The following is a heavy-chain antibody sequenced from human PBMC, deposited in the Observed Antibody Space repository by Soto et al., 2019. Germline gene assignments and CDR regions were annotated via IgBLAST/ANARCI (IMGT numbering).Heavy chain of an antibody. CDR2: IYYSGST. Sequence: SETRSLTCTVSGGSISSGGYYWSWSRQHPGKGLEWIGYIYYSGSTYYNPSLKSRVTLSVDTSKNQFSLKLSSVTAADTAVYYCARDVGGTSYAGVLGGMEVWGQGTTVIVSS. CDR3: ARDVGGTSYAGVLGGMEV. D-gene: IGHD2-15*01. J-gene: IGHJ6*02. V-gene: IGHV4-31*03. CDR1: GGSISSGGYY.